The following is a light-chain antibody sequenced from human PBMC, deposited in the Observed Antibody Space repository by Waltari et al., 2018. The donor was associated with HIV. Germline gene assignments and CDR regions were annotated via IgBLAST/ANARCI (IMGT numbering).Light chain of an antibody. V-gene: IGLV2-8*01. CDR2: EVN. J-gene: IGLJ2*01. Sequence: QSALTQPPSASGSLGQSVTISCTGSSSDVGRYDYVSWYQQHPGKAPKLLIFEVNKRPSGVPERFSGSKSGNPASLTVSGLQAEDEAEYSCSSYAGINPVIFGGGTTLTVL. CDR3: SSYAGINPVI. CDR1: SSDVGRYDY.